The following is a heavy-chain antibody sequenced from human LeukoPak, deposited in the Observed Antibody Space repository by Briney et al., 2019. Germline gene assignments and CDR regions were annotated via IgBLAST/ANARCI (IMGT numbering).Heavy chain of an antibody. J-gene: IGHJ4*02. CDR2: LNTDGSSP. V-gene: IGHV3-74*01. CDR1: GFPFVTYW. Sequence: PGGSLRLSCAASGFPFVTYWMHWVRQAPGKGLVWVSHLNTDGSSPTYGDSARGRFTVSSDNAKNTLFLQLNSLRVEDTAVYYCARGTAEPACIDYWGQGTLVTVSS. CDR3: ARGTAEPACIDY. D-gene: IGHD2-2*01.